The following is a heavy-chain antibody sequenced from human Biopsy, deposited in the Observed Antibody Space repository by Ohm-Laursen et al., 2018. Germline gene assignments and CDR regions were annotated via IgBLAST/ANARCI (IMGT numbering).Heavy chain of an antibody. V-gene: IGHV1-69*08. Sequence: ASVKVSCNASSYTFTDYNIHWMRQAPGQGLEWMGRIIPILRTTTYAPKFQGRVTFTADKSSSTAYLELSSLTSEDTAMFYCAREAIGYQLPCDDWGQGTLVTVSS. CDR3: AREAIGYQLPCDD. D-gene: IGHD2-15*01. J-gene: IGHJ4*02. CDR1: SYTFTDYN. CDR2: IIPILRTT.